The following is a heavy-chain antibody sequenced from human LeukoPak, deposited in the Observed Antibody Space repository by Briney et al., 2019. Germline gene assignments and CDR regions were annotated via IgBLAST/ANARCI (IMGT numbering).Heavy chain of an antibody. CDR2: INDYNGNT. CDR1: GYTFTSYG. V-gene: IGHV1-18*01. J-gene: IGHJ4*02. Sequence: ASVKVSCKASGYTFTSYGISWVRRAPGQGLEWMGWINDYNGNTKYAQKVQGRVTMTTDTSTSTAYMELRSLRSDDTAVYYCARDSGSYSFDYWGQGTLVTVSS. D-gene: IGHD1-26*01. CDR3: ARDSGSYSFDY.